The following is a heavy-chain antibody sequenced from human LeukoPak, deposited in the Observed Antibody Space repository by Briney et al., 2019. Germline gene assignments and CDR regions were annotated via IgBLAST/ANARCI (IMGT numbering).Heavy chain of an antibody. Sequence: SETLSLTCAVYGDSLSGYYWDWIRQPPGRGLEWIGKINHNGGTNYNPSLKSRVTISIDTSKNQFSLRLTSVTAADTAVYFCVRRNSRGYDGSEYFDYWGQGTLVAVSS. CDR2: INHNGGT. D-gene: IGHD3-16*01. CDR3: VRRNSRGYDGSEYFDY. CDR1: GDSLSGYY. V-gene: IGHV4-34*01. J-gene: IGHJ4*02.